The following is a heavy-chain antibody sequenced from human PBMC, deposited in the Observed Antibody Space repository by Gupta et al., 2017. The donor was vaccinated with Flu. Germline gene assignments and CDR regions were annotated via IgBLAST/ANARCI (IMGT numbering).Heavy chain of an antibody. CDR3: ARDVGSGDYDS. CDR1: GFTLSDYW. Sequence: EVQLVESGGGLVQPGGSLRLSCGASGFTLSDYWRSWVRQAPGKGPELVANINRDGSVINYMDFVRGRFTISRDNAKNAVYFQMNSLRVDDTAVYYCARDVGSGDYDSWGQGTLVTVSS. CDR2: INRDGSVI. J-gene: IGHJ5*01. D-gene: IGHD4-17*01. V-gene: IGHV3-7*01.